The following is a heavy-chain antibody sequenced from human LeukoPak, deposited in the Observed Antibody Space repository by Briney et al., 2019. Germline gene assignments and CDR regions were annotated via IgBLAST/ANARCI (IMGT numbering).Heavy chain of an antibody. D-gene: IGHD3-16*01. CDR2: INPNSGNT. Sequence: ASVKVSCKASGYTFTSYDINWVRQATGQGLEWMGWINPNSGNTGYAQKFQGRVTMTRNTSISTAYMELSSLRSEDTAVYYCARPGLATNWFDPWGQGTLVTVSS. V-gene: IGHV1-8*01. CDR1: GYTFTSYD. CDR3: ARPGLATNWFDP. J-gene: IGHJ5*02.